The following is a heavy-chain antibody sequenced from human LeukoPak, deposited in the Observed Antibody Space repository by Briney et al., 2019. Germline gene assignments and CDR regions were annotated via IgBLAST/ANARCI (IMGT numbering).Heavy chain of an antibody. V-gene: IGHV3-30*02. Sequence: PGGSLRLSCAASGFTFSSYAMSWVRQAPGKGLEWVAFIRYDGSNKYYADSVKGRFTISRDNAKDSLYLQMSSLRAEDTAVYYCVRDPFIAAAGNRYFQHWGQGTLVTVSS. CDR2: IRYDGSNK. D-gene: IGHD6-13*01. CDR1: GFTFSSYA. J-gene: IGHJ1*01. CDR3: VRDPFIAAAGNRYFQH.